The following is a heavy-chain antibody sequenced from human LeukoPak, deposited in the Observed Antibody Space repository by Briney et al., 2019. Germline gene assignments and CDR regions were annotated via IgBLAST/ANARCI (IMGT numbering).Heavy chain of an antibody. CDR3: ARDYYDSSGYSE. V-gene: IGHV3-48*04. CDR2: ISGGSGTI. Sequence: GGSLRLSCAASGFTFSGYFMNWVRQAPGKGLQWVSYISGGSGTIYYADSVRGRFTISRDNAENSLYLQMNSLRADDTAVYYCARDYYDSSGYSEWGQGTLVTVSS. J-gene: IGHJ4*02. CDR1: GFTFSGYF. D-gene: IGHD3-22*01.